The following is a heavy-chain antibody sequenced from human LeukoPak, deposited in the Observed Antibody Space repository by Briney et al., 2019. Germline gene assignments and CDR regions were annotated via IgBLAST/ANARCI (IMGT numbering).Heavy chain of an antibody. J-gene: IGHJ4*02. CDR3: ARDSSGSYSFDY. CDR2: IIPILGIA. V-gene: IGHV1-69*04. CDR1: GGTFSSYA. Sequence: SVKVSCKASGGTFSSYAISWVRQAPGQGLEWMGRIIPILGIANYAQKFQGRVTITADKSTSTAYMELSSLRSEDTAVYYCARDSSGSYSFDYWGQGTLVTVSS. D-gene: IGHD1-26*01.